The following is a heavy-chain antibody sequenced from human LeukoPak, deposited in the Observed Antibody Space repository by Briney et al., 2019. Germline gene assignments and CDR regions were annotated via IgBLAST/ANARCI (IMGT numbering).Heavy chain of an antibody. CDR2: ISSSSSTI. Sequence: PGGSLRLSCAASGFTFSSYSMNWVRQAPGKGLEWVSYISSSSSTIYYADSVKGRFTISRDNAKNSLYLQMNSLRAEDTAVYYCARHIAVGGGGWYLSFDYWGQGTLVTVSS. D-gene: IGHD6-19*01. CDR1: GFTFSSYS. CDR3: ARHIAVGGGGWYLSFDY. V-gene: IGHV3-48*04. J-gene: IGHJ4*02.